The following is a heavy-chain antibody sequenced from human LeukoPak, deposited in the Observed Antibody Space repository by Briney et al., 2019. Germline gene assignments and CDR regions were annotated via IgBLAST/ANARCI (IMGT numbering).Heavy chain of an antibody. Sequence: GGSLRLSCAASGFTFSNYRMTWVRQAPGKGLEWVANIKQDGSEQYYVDSVKGRFTISRDNAKNSLYLQMNSLRAEDTAVYYCAGPNYWGQGTLVTVSS. CDR2: IKQDGSEQ. J-gene: IGHJ4*02. CDR1: GFTFSNYR. V-gene: IGHV3-7*01. CDR3: AGPNY.